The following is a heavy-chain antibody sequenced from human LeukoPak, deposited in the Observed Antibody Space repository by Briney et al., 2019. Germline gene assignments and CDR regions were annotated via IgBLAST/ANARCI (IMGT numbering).Heavy chain of an antibody. CDR2: IYSGGNT. Sequence: GGSLRLSCVASGFTVSSNYMSWVRQAPGNGLEWVSVIYSGGNTFYADSVKGRFTVSRDNAKNSLYLQMNSLRAEDTAVYYCARDLAPYYYDSSGHGGPVDYWGQGTLVTVSS. D-gene: IGHD3-22*01. CDR1: GFTVSSNY. J-gene: IGHJ4*02. V-gene: IGHV3-53*01. CDR3: ARDLAPYYYDSSGHGGPVDY.